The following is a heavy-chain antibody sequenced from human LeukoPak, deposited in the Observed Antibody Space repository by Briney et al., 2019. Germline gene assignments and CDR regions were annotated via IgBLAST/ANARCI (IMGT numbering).Heavy chain of an antibody. V-gene: IGHV3-23*01. D-gene: IGHD1-26*01. Sequence: TGGSLRLSCATSGFEFDHCSMNWVRQAPGKGLEWVSAISGSGGSTYYADSVKGRFTISRDNSKNTLYLQMNSLRAEDTAVYYCAKDRRVGATTWYFDYWGQGTLVTVSS. J-gene: IGHJ4*02. CDR3: AKDRRVGATTWYFDY. CDR2: ISGSGGST. CDR1: GFEFDHCS.